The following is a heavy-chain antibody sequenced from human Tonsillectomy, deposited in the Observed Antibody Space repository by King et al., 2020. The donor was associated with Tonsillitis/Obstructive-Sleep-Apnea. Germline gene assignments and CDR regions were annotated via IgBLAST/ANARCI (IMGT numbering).Heavy chain of an antibody. V-gene: IGHV3-7*03. D-gene: IGHD3-16*01. Sequence: VQLVESGGGLVQPVGSLRLSCAASGFTFSSYWMSWVRQAPGKGLEWVANIKQDGTEKHYVDSVKGQFTISRDNAQNSLYLQMSSLRAEDTVVYYCAREAWGSLDSWGQGPLVTVP. CDR1: GFTFSSYW. CDR3: AREAWGSLDS. J-gene: IGHJ4*02. CDR2: IKQDGTEK.